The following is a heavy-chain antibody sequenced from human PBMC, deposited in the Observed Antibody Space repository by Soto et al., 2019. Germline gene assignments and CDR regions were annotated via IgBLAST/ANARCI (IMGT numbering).Heavy chain of an antibody. V-gene: IGHV4-39*01. Sequence: SETLSLTCTVSGASISTTSYYWAWIRQPPGKGLEWIGSIFYSGKTYYNPSLKSRVTMSVDTSNIQFSLNLSSVTAADTAVYYCARRPYFYDSGGFYYGWFDPWGQGTLVTVSS. D-gene: IGHD3-22*01. CDR2: IFYSGKT. J-gene: IGHJ5*02. CDR3: ARRPYFYDSGGFYYGWFDP. CDR1: GASISTTSYY.